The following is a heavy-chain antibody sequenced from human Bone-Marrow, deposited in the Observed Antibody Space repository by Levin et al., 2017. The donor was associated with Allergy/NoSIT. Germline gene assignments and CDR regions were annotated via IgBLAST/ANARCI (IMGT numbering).Heavy chain of an antibody. Sequence: GGSLRLSCAASGFTFNNYATAWVRRAPGKGLEWVSSISGSGDATYYADSVEGRFSTSRANSKHTLLLQMNILRAEDTALYYCAKYSLSDYDNTDYYYFDYWGQGTLVTVSS. D-gene: IGHD3-22*01. CDR1: GFTFNNYA. J-gene: IGHJ4*02. CDR2: ISGSGDAT. CDR3: AKYSLSDYDNTDYYYFDY. V-gene: IGHV3-23*01.